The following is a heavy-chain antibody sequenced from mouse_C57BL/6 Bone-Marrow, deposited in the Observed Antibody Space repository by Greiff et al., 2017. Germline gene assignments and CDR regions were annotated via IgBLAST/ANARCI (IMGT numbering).Heavy chain of an antibody. D-gene: IGHD2-4*01. CDR2: IYPGDGDT. CDR1: GYAFSSSW. Sequence: VKLMESGPELVKPGASVKISCKASGYAFSSSWMNWVKQRPGKGLEWIGRIYPGDGDTNYNGKFKGKATLTADKSSSTAYMQLSSLTSEDSAVYFCARGGVYYDYDGSFAYWGQGTLVTVSA. CDR3: ARGGVYYDYDGSFAY. V-gene: IGHV1-82*01. J-gene: IGHJ3*01.